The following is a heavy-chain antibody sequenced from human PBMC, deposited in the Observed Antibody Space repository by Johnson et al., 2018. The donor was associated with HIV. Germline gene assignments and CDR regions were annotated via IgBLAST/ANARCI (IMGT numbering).Heavy chain of an antibody. CDR2: ISYDGSNK. J-gene: IGHJ3*02. CDR3: ARSMTTGTVAFDI. Sequence: QVQLVESGGGVVQPGRSLRLSCAASGFTFSSYGMHWVRQAPGKGLEWVAVISYDGSNKYYADSVKGRFTISRDNSKNTLYLQMNSPRAEDTALYYCARSMTTGTVAFDIWGQGTMVTVSS. D-gene: IGHD4-17*01. CDR1: GFTFSSYG. V-gene: IGHV3-30*03.